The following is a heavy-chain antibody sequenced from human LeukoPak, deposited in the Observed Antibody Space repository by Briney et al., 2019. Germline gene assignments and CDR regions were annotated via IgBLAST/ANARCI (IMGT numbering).Heavy chain of an antibody. Sequence: SVKVSCKGSVGTFSSYAISWVRQAPGQGLEWMGRIIPILGTANYAQKFQGRVTITTDESTSTAYMELSSLRSEDTAVYYCARDRGLIVGAAVDYWGQGTLVTVSS. D-gene: IGHD1-26*01. V-gene: IGHV1-69*05. CDR1: VGTFSSYA. CDR3: ARDRGLIVGAAVDY. J-gene: IGHJ4*02. CDR2: IIPILGTA.